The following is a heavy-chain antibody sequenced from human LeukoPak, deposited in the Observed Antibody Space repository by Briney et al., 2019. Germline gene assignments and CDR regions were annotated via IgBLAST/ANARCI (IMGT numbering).Heavy chain of an antibody. CDR1: GFTFSSYA. D-gene: IGHD3-10*01. J-gene: IGHJ4*02. V-gene: IGHV3-23*01. CDR2: VSDSGSST. CDR3: AKRVSYSSGSHFDY. Sequence: GGSLRLSCAASGFTFSSYAMSWVRQAPGRGLEWVPIVSDSGSSTYYADSVKGRFTISRDNSKNTLYLQMNSLRAEDSAIYYCAKRVSYSSGSHFDYWGQGTLVTVSS.